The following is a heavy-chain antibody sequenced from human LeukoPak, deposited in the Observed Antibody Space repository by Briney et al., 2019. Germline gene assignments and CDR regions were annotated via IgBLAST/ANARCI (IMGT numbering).Heavy chain of an antibody. CDR3: ASSRYCSSTSCYPFDY. CDR2: IYYSGST. V-gene: IGHV4-39*07. Sequence: SETLSLTCTVSGGSISSSSYYWGWIRQPPGKGLEWIGSIYYSGSTYYNPSLKSRVTISVDTSKNQFSLKLSSVTAADTAVYYCASSRYCSSTSCYPFDYWGQGTLVTVSS. D-gene: IGHD2-2*01. CDR1: GGSISSSSYY. J-gene: IGHJ4*02.